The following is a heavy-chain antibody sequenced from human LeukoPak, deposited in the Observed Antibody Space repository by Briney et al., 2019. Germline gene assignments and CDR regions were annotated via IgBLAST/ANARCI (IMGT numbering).Heavy chain of an antibody. J-gene: IGHJ6*02. CDR2: ISYDGGNK. D-gene: IGHD3-10*01. CDR1: GFTFSSYG. V-gene: IGHV3-30*03. Sequence: GGSLRLSCAASGFTFSSYGMHWVRQAPGKGLEWVAVISYDGGNKYYADSVKGRFTISRDNSKNTLYLQMNSLRAEDTAVYYCARGGSMYYYYGMDVWGQGTTVTVSS. CDR3: ARGGSMYYYYGMDV.